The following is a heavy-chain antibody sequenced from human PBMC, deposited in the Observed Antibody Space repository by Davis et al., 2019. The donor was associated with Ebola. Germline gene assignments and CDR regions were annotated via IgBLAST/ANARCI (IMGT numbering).Heavy chain of an antibody. D-gene: IGHD3-10*01. CDR2: IYSGGST. V-gene: IGHV3-66*01. J-gene: IGHJ4*02. CDR1: GFTVSSNY. CDR3: AREHTMVRGEIPPIDY. Sequence: PGGSLRLSCAASGFTVSSNYMSWVRQAPGKGLEWVSVIYSGGSTYYADSVKGRFTISRDNSKNTLYLQMNSLRAEDTAVYYCAREHTMVRGEIPPIDYWGQGTLVTVSS.